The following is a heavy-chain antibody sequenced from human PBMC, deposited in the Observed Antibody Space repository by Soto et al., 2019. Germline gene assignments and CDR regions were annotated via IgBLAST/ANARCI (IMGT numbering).Heavy chain of an antibody. CDR2: ISYDGSNK. D-gene: IGHD2-21*01. Sequence: GGSLRLACADSGVTFRSYGMHWVRQAPGKGLEWVAVISYDGSNKYYADSVKGRFTISRDNSKNTLYLQMNSLRAEDTAVYYCAKGFTYSFDYWGPGSLVTVS. CDR1: GVTFRSYG. V-gene: IGHV3-30*18. CDR3: AKGFTYSFDY. J-gene: IGHJ4*02.